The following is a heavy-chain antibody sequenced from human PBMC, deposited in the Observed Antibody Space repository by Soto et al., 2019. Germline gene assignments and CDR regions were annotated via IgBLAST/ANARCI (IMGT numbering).Heavy chain of an antibody. V-gene: IGHV3-53*01. CDR2: IYGGGTT. CDR3: VQTTGWPGFDF. D-gene: IGHD6-19*01. CDR1: GFTVSSKY. J-gene: IGHJ4*02. Sequence: EVQLVESGGGLIQPGGSLRLSCAASGFTVSSKYMTWVRQAPGKGLEWVSVIYGGGTTYYADSVKGRFTISRDNSKNALYLQMNSLSAEDTAVYYCVQTTGWPGFDFWGQGPLVTVSS.